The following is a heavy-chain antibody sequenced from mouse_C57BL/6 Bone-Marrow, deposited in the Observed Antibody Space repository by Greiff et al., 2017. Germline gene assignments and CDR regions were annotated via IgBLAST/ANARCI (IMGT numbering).Heavy chain of an antibody. CDR2: INPNNGGT. CDR3: ARTPYYGNYRYYFDY. V-gene: IGHV1-22*01. CDR1: GYTFTDYN. J-gene: IGHJ2*01. D-gene: IGHD2-10*01. Sequence: VQLQQSGPELVKPGASVKMSCKASGYTFTDYNMHWVKQSHGKSLEWIGYINPNNGGTSYNQKFKGKATLTVNKSSSRAYMELRSLTSEDAAVYYCARTPYYGNYRYYFDYRGQSTTLTV.